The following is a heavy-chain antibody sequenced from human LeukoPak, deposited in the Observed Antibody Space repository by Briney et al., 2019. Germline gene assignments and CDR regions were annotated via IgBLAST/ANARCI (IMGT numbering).Heavy chain of an antibody. V-gene: IGHV3-48*02. D-gene: IGHD3-10*01. CDR1: GFTFSSYS. Sequence: GGSLRLSCAASGFTFSSYSMNWVRQAPGRGLKWVSYISSSSSTIYYADSVKGRFTIPRDNAKNSLYLQMNSLRDEGTAVYYCARDTDYGSGSYRDAFDIWGQGTMVTVSS. J-gene: IGHJ3*02. CDR3: ARDTDYGSGSYRDAFDI. CDR2: ISSSSSTI.